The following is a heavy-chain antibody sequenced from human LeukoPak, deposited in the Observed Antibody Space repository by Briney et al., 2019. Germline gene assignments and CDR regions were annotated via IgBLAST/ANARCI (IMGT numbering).Heavy chain of an antibody. J-gene: IGHJ4*02. CDR2: INHSGST. V-gene: IGHV4-34*01. D-gene: IGHD6-13*01. CDR3: ARGLWSSSSWYY. CDR1: GGSFSGYY. Sequence: PSETLSLTCAVYGGSFSGYYWSWIRQPPGKGLEWIGEINHSGSTNYNPSLKSRVTISVDTSKNQFSLKLSSVTAADTAVYYCARGLWSSSSWYYWGQGTLVTVSS.